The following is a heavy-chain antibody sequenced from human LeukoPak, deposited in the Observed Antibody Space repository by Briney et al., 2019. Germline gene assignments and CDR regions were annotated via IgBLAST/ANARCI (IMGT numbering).Heavy chain of an antibody. CDR1: GGSISSSTYY. CDR3: ARPGDGYNLGY. J-gene: IGHJ4*02. CDR2: IYYSGST. Sequence: SETLSLTCIVSGGSISSSTYYWGWIRQPPGKGLEWVGTIYYSGSTYYNPSLKSRVTISVDSSKNQFSLKLSSVTAADTAVYYCARPGDGYNLGYWGQGTLVTVSS. V-gene: IGHV4-39*01. D-gene: IGHD5-24*01.